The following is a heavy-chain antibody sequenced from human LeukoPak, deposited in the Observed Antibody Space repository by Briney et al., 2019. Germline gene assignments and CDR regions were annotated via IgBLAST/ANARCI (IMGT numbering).Heavy chain of an antibody. V-gene: IGHV4-30-2*01. CDR1: GYAIISGGFS. J-gene: IGHJ5*02. CDR2: IYDRGPA. Sequence: SETLSLTCTVSGYAIISGGFSWNWIRQPPGKGLEWIGCIYDRGPAHYNPSLKSRFTISVDRPKNQFFLNVTSLTAADTAVYYCARSRQASGLFSSWGQGTLVIVSS. CDR3: ARSRQASGLFSS. D-gene: IGHD3-10*01.